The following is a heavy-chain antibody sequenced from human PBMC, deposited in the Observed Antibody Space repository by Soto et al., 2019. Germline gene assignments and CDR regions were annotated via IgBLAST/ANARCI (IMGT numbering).Heavy chain of an antibody. CDR2: ISGSGGST. Sequence: EVQLLESGGGLVQPGGSLRLSCAASEFTFSSYAMSWVRQAPGKGLEWVSAISGSGGSTYYADSVKGRFTISRDNSKNTLYLQMNSLRAEDTAVYYCKSMVRGVIITDYWGQGTLVTVSS. V-gene: IGHV3-23*01. J-gene: IGHJ4*02. CDR3: KSMVRGVIITDY. D-gene: IGHD3-10*01. CDR1: EFTFSSYA.